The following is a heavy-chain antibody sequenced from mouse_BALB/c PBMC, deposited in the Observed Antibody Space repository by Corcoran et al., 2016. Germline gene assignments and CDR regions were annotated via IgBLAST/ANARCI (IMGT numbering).Heavy chain of an antibody. Sequence: VQLQQSGAELVKPGASVKLSCKASGYTFTEYTIHWVKQGSGQGIEWIGWFYPRSNTIKYNEKFKVKATMTADKSSSTVYMELIRLTSVDSAVYFCARHAFSRDGGFAYWGQGTLVTVSA. CDR2: FYPRSNTI. D-gene: IGHD3-3*01. CDR3: ARHAFSRDGGFAY. J-gene: IGHJ3*01. CDR1: GYTFTEYT. V-gene: IGHV1-62-2*01.